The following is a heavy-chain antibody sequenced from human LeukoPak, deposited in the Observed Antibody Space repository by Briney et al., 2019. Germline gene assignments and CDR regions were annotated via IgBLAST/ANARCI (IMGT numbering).Heavy chain of an antibody. Sequence: PGGSLRLSCAASGFTFSSYSMNWVRQAPGKGLEWVSYISSSSSTIYYADSVKGRFTISRDNAKNSLYLQMNSLRAEDTAVYYCARAPNREGPHFDYWGQGTLVTVSS. CDR1: GFTFSSYS. D-gene: IGHD5-24*01. CDR2: ISSSSSTI. V-gene: IGHV3-48*01. CDR3: ARAPNREGPHFDY. J-gene: IGHJ4*02.